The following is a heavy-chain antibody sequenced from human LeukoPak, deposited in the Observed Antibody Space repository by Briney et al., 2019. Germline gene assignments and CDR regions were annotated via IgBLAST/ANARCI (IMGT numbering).Heavy chain of an antibody. CDR3: ARARTVGFWSDYPHFDY. Sequence: GASVKVSCKAYGYTFMSHGISWVRQAPGQGLEWMGWISGSSSNTNYAQRLQGRVTMTTDTSTTTAYMELRSLRSDDTAVYYCARARTVGFWSDYPHFDYWGQGTLVTVFS. CDR2: ISGSSSNT. V-gene: IGHV1-18*01. CDR1: GYTFMSHG. J-gene: IGHJ4*02. D-gene: IGHD3-3*01.